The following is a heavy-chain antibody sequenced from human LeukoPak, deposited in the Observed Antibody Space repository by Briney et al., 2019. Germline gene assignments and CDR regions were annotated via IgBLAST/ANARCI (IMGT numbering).Heavy chain of an antibody. Sequence: SETLSLTCTVSGGSISSYYWSWIRQPPGKGLEWIGYIYYSGSTNYNPSLKSRVTRSMDTSKNQFSLKLSSVTAADTAVYYCARWFYYGSGRRQFDYWGQGTLVTVSS. CDR1: GGSISSYY. CDR2: IYYSGST. D-gene: IGHD3-10*01. CDR3: ARWFYYGSGRRQFDY. V-gene: IGHV4-59*08. J-gene: IGHJ4*02.